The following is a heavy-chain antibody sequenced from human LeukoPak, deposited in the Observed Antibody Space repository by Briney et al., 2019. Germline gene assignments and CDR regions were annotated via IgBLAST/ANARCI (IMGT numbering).Heavy chain of an antibody. CDR2: ISGSGGST. CDR3: AKEGWVLWFEVRYYYYYYMDV. D-gene: IGHD3-10*01. J-gene: IGHJ6*03. Sequence: PGGSLRLSCAASGFTFSSYGMSWVRQAPGKGLEWVSAISGSGGSTYYADSVKGRFTISRDNSKNTLYLQMNSLRAEDTAVYYCAKEGWVLWFEVRYYYYYYMDVWGKGTTVTISS. V-gene: IGHV3-23*01. CDR1: GFTFSSYG.